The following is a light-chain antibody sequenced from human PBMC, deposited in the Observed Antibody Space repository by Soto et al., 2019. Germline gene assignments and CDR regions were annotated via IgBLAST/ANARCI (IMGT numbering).Light chain of an antibody. V-gene: IGKV1-33*01. CDR3: QKYDSLPLT. CDR2: DVS. Sequence: DIQMTQSPPSLSVSVGAMVTITGKASQDISNYLHWFQQKPGKAPQLLIFDVSNLQTGVPSRFSGGGSGTDFALTISSLEPEDIATYYCQKYDSLPLTFGKGQRLEIK. CDR1: QDISNY. J-gene: IGKJ5*01.